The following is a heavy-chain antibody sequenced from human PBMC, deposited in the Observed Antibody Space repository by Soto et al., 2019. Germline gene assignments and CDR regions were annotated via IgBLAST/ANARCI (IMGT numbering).Heavy chain of an antibody. J-gene: IGHJ4*02. V-gene: IGHV3-30*18. CDR2: ISYDGSNK. Sequence: GGSLRLSCAASGFTFSSYGMHWVRQAPGKGLEWVAVISYDGSNKYYADSVKGRFTISRDNSKNTLYLQMNSLRAEDTAVYYCAKDQGDGYNPFDYWGQGTLVTVS. CDR1: GFTFSSYG. CDR3: AKDQGDGYNPFDY. D-gene: IGHD5-12*01.